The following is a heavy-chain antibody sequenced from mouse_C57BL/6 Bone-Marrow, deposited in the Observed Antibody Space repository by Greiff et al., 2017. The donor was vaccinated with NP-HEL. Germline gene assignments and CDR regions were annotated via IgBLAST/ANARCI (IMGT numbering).Heavy chain of an antibody. Sequence: VQLQQSGAELARPGASVKLSCKASGYTFTSYGISWVKQRTGQGLEWIGEIYPRSGNTYYNEKFKGKATLTADKSSSTAYMELRSLTSEDSAVYYCAMVERLRRPYYYAMDYWGQGTSVTVSS. V-gene: IGHV1-81*01. CDR2: IYPRSGNT. D-gene: IGHD2-4*01. CDR1: GYTFTSYG. J-gene: IGHJ4*01. CDR3: AMVERLRRPYYYAMDY.